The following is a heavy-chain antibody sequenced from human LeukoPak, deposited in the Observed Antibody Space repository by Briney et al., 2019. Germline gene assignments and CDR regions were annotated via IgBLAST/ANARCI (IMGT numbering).Heavy chain of an antibody. CDR1: GFTFSSYE. J-gene: IGHJ4*02. CDR3: ARDIGSSSGWYGGGFDY. D-gene: IGHD6-19*01. CDR2: ISSSGSTI. V-gene: IGHV3-48*03. Sequence: PGGSLRLSCAASGFTFSSYEMNWVRQAPGKGLEWVSYISSSGSTIYYADSVKGRFTISRDNSKNTLYLQMNSLRAEDTAVYYCARDIGSSSGWYGGGFDYWGQGTLVTVSS.